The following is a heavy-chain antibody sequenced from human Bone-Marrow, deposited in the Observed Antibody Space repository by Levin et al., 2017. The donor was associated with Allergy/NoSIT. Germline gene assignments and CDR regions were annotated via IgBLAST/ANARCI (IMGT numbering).Heavy chain of an antibody. V-gene: IGHV3-23*01. CDR2: IGAGGGQI. CDR1: GFKFDNYA. Sequence: HPGGSLRLSCAASGFKFDNYAMAWVRQAPGKGLEWVSTIGAGGGQISYADSVKGRFTISRDNSRDTLYVQMNSLRAEDTAVYYCSARSGRSYVWGQGTTVTVSS. CDR3: SARSGRSYV. J-gene: IGHJ6*02. D-gene: IGHD1-26*01.